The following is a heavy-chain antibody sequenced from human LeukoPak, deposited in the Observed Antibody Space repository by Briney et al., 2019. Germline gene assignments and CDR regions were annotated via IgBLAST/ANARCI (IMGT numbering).Heavy chain of an antibody. D-gene: IGHD3-10*01. CDR3: ARGRNSYGSGSYYSYPLDY. Sequence: PSETLSLTCAVYGGSFSGYYWSWIRQPPGKGLEWIGEINHSGSTNYNPSLKSRVSISVDTSKNQFSLKLSSVTAADTAVYYCARGRNSYGSGSYYSYPLDYWGQGTLVTVSS. CDR1: GGSFSGYY. V-gene: IGHV4-34*01. J-gene: IGHJ4*02. CDR2: INHSGST.